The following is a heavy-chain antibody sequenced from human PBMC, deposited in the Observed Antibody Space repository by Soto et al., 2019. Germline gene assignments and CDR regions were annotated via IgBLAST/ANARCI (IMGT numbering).Heavy chain of an antibody. V-gene: IGHV1-69*13. CDR1: GGTFSSYA. D-gene: IGHD3-22*01. Sequence: ASVKVSCKASGGTFSSYAISWVRQAPGQGLEWMGGIIPIFGTANYAQKFQGRVTITADESTSTAYMELSSLRSEDTAVYYCAGCGGGDSSGSYNAFDIWGQGTMVTVSS. J-gene: IGHJ3*02. CDR3: AGCGGGDSSGSYNAFDI. CDR2: IIPIFGTA.